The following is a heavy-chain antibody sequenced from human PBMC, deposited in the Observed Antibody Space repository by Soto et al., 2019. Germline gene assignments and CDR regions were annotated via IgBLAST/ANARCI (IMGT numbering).Heavy chain of an antibody. CDR3: ARGRPPCTEKACYSGLDL. D-gene: IGHD2-21*01. CDR1: GYTFSDYG. J-gene: IGHJ4*03. Sequence: QVHLVQSGAEVKTPGASVTISCKASGYTFSDYGIHWIRQAPGQRPEWLGWILCLNDRKEYSQKFQGRISLTRDTSASTGYMGLSRLESENPAFYYWARGRPPCTEKACYSGLDLWGQGIPGQRLL. V-gene: IGHV1-3*01. CDR2: ILCLNDRK.